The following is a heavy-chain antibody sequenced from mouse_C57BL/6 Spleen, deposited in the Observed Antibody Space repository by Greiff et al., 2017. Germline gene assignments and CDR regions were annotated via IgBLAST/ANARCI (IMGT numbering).Heavy chain of an antibody. CDR2: ISYDGSN. Sequence: ESGPGLVNPSQSLSLTCSVTGYSITSGYYWNWIRQFPGNKLEWMGYISYDGSNNYNPSLKNRISITRDTSKNQFFLKLNSVTTEDTATYYCARGADFDYWGQGTTLTVSS. CDR1: GYSITSGYY. V-gene: IGHV3-6*01. J-gene: IGHJ2*01. CDR3: ARGADFDY.